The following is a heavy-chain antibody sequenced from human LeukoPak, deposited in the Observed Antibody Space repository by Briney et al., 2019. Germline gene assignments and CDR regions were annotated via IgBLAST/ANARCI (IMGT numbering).Heavy chain of an antibody. CDR2: ISGYSGNT. J-gene: IGHJ3*02. CDR1: AYTFSSYG. Sequence: ASLKVSCKASAYTFSSYGISWVRQAPGQGLEWMGWISGYSGNTNYAQKLQGRVTMTTDTSTSTAYVELRSLRSDDTAVYYCARDGVRWELPSAFDIWGQGTMVTVSS. CDR3: ARDGVRWELPSAFDI. V-gene: IGHV1-18*01. D-gene: IGHD1-26*01.